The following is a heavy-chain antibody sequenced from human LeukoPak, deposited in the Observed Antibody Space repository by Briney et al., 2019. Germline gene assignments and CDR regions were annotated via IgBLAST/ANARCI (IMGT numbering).Heavy chain of an antibody. V-gene: IGHV4-30-4*08. J-gene: IGHJ4*02. D-gene: IGHD2-21*01. CDR3: AREYCGGDCYTDY. CDR1: GGSISSGDYY. CDR2: IYYSGST. Sequence: SETLSLTCTVSGGSISSGDYYWSWSRQPPGKGLEWIGYIYYSGSTYYNPSLKSRVTISVDTSKNQFSLKLSSVTAADTAVYYCAREYCGGDCYTDYWGQGTLVTVSS.